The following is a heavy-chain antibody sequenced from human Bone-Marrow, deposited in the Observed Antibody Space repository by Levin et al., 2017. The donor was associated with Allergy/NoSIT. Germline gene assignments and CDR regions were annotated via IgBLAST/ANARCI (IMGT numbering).Heavy chain of an antibody. CDR2: MNPNSGNT. Sequence: VASVKVSCKASGYTFTSYDINWVRQATGQGLEWMGWMNPNSGNTGYAQKFQGRVTMTRNTSISTAYMELSSLRSEDTAVYYCAREMNYYGSGSNDYWGQGTLVTVSS. CDR3: AREMNYYGSGSNDY. D-gene: IGHD3-10*01. V-gene: IGHV1-8*01. CDR1: GYTFTSYD. J-gene: IGHJ4*02.